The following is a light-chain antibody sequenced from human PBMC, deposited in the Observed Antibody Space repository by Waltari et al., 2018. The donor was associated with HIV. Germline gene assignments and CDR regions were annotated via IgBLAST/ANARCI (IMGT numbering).Light chain of an antibody. CDR1: QSVNSNF. CDR2: DAS. Sequence: EIVLTQSPGTLSLSLGERATLSCRASQSVNSNFLAWYQHKPGQAPRLLIYDASTRATVIPDKFSGSGSGSDFTLTISRLEPEDFAVYYCQQYAGFPLTFGGGTKVDIK. CDR3: QQYAGFPLT. V-gene: IGKV3-20*01. J-gene: IGKJ4*01.